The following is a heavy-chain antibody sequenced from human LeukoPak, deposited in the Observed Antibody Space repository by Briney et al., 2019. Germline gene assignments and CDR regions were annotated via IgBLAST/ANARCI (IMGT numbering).Heavy chain of an antibody. J-gene: IGHJ4*02. CDR3: ARGRSIAASYFDY. V-gene: IGHV3-21*01. CDR2: ISSSSSYI. D-gene: IGHD6-6*01. Sequence: GGSLRLSCAASGFTFSSYSMNWVRQAPGKGLQWVSSISSSSSYIYYADSVKGRFTISRDNAKTTLYLQMNSPRAEDTAVYYCARGRSIAASYFDYWGQGTLVTVSS. CDR1: GFTFSSYS.